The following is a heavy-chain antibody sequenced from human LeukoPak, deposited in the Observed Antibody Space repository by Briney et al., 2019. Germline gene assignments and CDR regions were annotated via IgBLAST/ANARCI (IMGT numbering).Heavy chain of an antibody. J-gene: IGHJ6*04. V-gene: IGHV3-23*01. CDR2: ISDSGGST. Sequence: GGSLRLSCAASGFTFSGYAMSWVRQAPGKGLEWVSAISDSGGSTYYPDSVKGRFTISRDNSRNTLYLQSNSLRAEDTAVYYCAKGDLYYGMDVWGKGTTVTVSS. CDR3: AKGDLYYGMDV. CDR1: GFTFSGYA.